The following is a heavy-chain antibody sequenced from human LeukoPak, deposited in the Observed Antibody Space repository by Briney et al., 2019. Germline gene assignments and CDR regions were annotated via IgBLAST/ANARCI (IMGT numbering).Heavy chain of an antibody. CDR3: AVAGLSYWYFDL. CDR1: GFTFSSYS. CDR2: ISRSSDYT. Sequence: GGSLRLSCAASGFTFSSYSMNWVRQAPGKGLEWVSSISRSSDYTYYADSVKGRFTISRDNAKNSLYLQMNSLRAEDTAVYYCAVAGLSYWYFDLWGRGTLVTVSS. J-gene: IGHJ2*01. V-gene: IGHV3-21*01. D-gene: IGHD6-19*01.